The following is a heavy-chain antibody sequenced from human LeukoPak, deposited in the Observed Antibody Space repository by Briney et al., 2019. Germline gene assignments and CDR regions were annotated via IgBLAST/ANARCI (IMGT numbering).Heavy chain of an antibody. CDR2: TYYRSKWYS. V-gene: IGHV6-1*01. Sequence: SQTLSLTCAISGDSVSSNSAAWNWIRQSPSRGLEWLGRTYYRSKWYSDYAVSVKSRITINPDTSKNQFSLELKSVTPEDTAVYYCASAVPGPVGWGYFDLWGRGTLVTVSS. CDR1: GDSVSSNSAA. J-gene: IGHJ2*01. CDR3: ASAVPGPVGWGYFDL. D-gene: IGHD3-10*01.